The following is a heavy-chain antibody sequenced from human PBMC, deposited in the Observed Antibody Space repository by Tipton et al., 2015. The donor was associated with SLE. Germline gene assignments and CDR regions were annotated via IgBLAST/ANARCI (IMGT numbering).Heavy chain of an antibody. J-gene: IGHJ4*02. CDR1: GGSISSTSYY. CDR2: IYYSGST. V-gene: IGHV4-39*07. D-gene: IGHD4-17*01. CDR3: ARLSYYGDYFDY. Sequence: TLSLTCTVSGGSISSTSYYWGWLRQPPGKGLEWIGSIYYSGSTYYNLSLKSRVTISVDTSKNQFSLNLSPVTAADTAVYYCARLSYYGDYFDYWGQGSLVTVSS.